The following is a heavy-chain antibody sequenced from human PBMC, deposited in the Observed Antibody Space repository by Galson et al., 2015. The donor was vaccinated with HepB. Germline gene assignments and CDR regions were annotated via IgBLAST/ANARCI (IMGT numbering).Heavy chain of an antibody. V-gene: IGHV3-11*05. CDR1: GFTFSDYY. D-gene: IGHD4-23*01. CDR2: ISGSSSIT. Sequence: SLRLSCAASGFTFSDYYMSWIRQAPGKGLEWVSYISGSSSITKYADSVKGRFTISRDNAKNSLYLQMNSLRVEDTAVYYCARAQSGNHDFWGQGTLVTVSS. CDR3: ARAQSGNHDF. J-gene: IGHJ4*02.